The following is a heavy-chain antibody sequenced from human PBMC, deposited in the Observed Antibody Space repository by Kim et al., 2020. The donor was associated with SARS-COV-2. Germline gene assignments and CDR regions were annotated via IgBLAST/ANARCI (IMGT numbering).Heavy chain of an antibody. CDR1: GGSVSSGSYY. D-gene: IGHD6-13*01. J-gene: IGHJ6*02. CDR2: IYYSGST. V-gene: IGHV4-61*01. CDR3: ARDGRIQQLPYYGMDV. Sequence: SETLSLTCTVSGGSVSSGSYYWSWIRQPPGKGLEWIGYIYYSGSTNYNPSLKSRVTISVDTSKNQFSLKLSSVTAADTAVYYCARDGRIQQLPYYGMDVWGQGTTVTVSS.